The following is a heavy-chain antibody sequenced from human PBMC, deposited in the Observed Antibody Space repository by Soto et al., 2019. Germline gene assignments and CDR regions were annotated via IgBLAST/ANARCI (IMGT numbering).Heavy chain of an antibody. J-gene: IGHJ5*02. CDR3: AICIAVAGETWENWFGP. CDR1: GYSFTSYW. D-gene: IGHD6-19*01. V-gene: IGHV5-51*01. CDR2: IYPGDSDT. Sequence: PGESLKISCKGSGYSFTSYWIGWVRQMPVKGLEWMGIIYPGDSDTRYSPSFQGQVTISADKSISTAYLQWSSLKASDTAMYYCAICIAVAGETWENWFGPWGQGTLVTVSS.